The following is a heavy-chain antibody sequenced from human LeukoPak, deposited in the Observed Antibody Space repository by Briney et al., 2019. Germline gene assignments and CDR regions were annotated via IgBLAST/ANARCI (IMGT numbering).Heavy chain of an antibody. V-gene: IGHV4-61*01. CDR1: GGSISSGSYY. CDR3: ASFLEGLGWPCFAFDI. D-gene: IGHD3-16*01. CDR2: IYYSGST. J-gene: IGHJ3*02. Sequence: SETLSLTCTVSGGSISSGSYYWSWIRQPPGKGLEWIGYIYYSGSTNYNPSLKSRVTISVDTSKNQFSLKLSSVTAADTAVYYCASFLEGLGWPCFAFDIWGQGTMVTVSS.